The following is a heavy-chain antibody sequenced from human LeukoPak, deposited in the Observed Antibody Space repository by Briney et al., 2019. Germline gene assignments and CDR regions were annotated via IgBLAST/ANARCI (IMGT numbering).Heavy chain of an antibody. Sequence: GGSLRLSCAVSGFTFSSYAMSWVRQAPGKGLEWVSGINGFGTNTYYADSVKGRFTISRDNSRNTLYLQMNSLRAEDTALYFCAKAWSGTYRRGRVLDYWGQGTLVTVSS. J-gene: IGHJ4*02. V-gene: IGHV3-23*01. CDR1: GFTFSSYA. CDR2: INGFGTNT. D-gene: IGHD3-3*01. CDR3: AKAWSGTYRRGRVLDY.